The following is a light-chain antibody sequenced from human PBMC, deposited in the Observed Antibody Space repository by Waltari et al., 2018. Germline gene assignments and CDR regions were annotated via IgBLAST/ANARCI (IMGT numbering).Light chain of an antibody. V-gene: IGLV1-40*01. CDR2: GNS. CDR3: QSYDSSLSGPWV. J-gene: IGLJ3*02. CDR1: SSNIGAGYD. Sequence: QSVLTQPPSVSGAPGQRVTISCTGSSSNIGAGYDVHWYQQLPGTAPKLHIYGNSNRPSGVPDRFSGSKSGTSASLAITGLQAEDEADYYCQSYDSSLSGPWVFGGGTKLTVL.